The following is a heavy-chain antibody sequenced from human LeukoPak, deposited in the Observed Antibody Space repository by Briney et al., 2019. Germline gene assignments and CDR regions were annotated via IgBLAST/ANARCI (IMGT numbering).Heavy chain of an antibody. Sequence: PGGSLRLSCAASGFTFCSYSMNWVRQAPGKGLEWVSSISSSSSYIYYADSVKGRFTISRDNAKNSLYLQMNSLRAEDTAVYYCASFQWIPRGVDYWGQGTLVTVSS. D-gene: IGHD3-10*01. J-gene: IGHJ4*02. CDR3: ASFQWIPRGVDY. CDR2: ISSSSSYI. CDR1: GFTFCSYS. V-gene: IGHV3-21*01.